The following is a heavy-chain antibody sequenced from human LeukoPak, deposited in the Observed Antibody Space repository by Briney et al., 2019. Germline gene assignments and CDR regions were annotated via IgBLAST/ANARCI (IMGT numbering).Heavy chain of an antibody. J-gene: IGHJ4*02. D-gene: IGHD5-18*01. CDR3: ARDHTAMVTYFDY. CDR2: ISGSGGST. V-gene: IGHV3-23*01. CDR1: GFTFSSYA. Sequence: GGCLRLSCAASGFTFSSYAMSWVSQGPGKGLERVSAISGSGGSTYYADSVKGPFTISRDNSKNTLYLQMNSLRAEDTAVYYCARDHTAMVTYFDYWGQGTLVTVSS.